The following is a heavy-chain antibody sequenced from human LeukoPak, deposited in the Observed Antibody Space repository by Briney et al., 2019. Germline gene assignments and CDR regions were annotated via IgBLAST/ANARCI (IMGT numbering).Heavy chain of an antibody. Sequence: SETLSLTCTASGGSISSGGYYWSWIRQHPGKGLEWIGYIYYSGSTYYNPSLKSRVTISVDTSKNQFSLKLSSVTAADTAVYYCARGGLLLWFGELLYQPFDYWGQGTLVTVSS. D-gene: IGHD3-10*01. J-gene: IGHJ4*02. CDR1: GGSISSGGYY. V-gene: IGHV4-31*03. CDR3: ARGGLLLWFGELLYQPFDY. CDR2: IYYSGST.